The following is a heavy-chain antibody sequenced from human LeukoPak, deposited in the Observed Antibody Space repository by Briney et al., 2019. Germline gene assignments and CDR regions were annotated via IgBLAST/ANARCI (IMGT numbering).Heavy chain of an antibody. CDR1: GGSISSGGSY. V-gene: IGHV4-31*03. CDR3: AGATGGYDVTFDP. D-gene: IGHD5-12*01. CDR2: ISYSGST. Sequence: PSETLSLTCTVSGGSISSGGSYWSWIRQHPGKGLEWIGYISYSGSTYYNPSLKSRVTISVDTSKNQFSLKLSSVTAADTAVYYCAGATGGYDVTFDPWGQGTLVTVSS. J-gene: IGHJ5*02.